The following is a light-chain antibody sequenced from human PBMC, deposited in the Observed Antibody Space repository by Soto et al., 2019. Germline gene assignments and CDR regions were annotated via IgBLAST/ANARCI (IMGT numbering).Light chain of an antibody. CDR3: QQSYSTPAWT. Sequence: DIEMTQSPASLSASVGDRVTITCRASQTIDNYLNWYQQKQGKAPTVGIYRASTLQRGVPSRFSGSGSGTDFTLTINSLQPEDFATYYCQQSYSTPAWTVGQGTKVDIK. CDR2: RAS. V-gene: IGKV1-39*01. CDR1: QTIDNY. J-gene: IGKJ1*01.